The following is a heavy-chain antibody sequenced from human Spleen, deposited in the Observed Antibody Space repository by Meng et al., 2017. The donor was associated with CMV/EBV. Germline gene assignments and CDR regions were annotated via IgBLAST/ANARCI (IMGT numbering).Heavy chain of an antibody. CDR2: IKCDGSEK. J-gene: IGHJ4*02. D-gene: IGHD6-6*01. V-gene: IGHV3-52*01. CDR1: GFTFSSSW. Sequence: GESLKISCAASGFTFSSSWMHWVCQAPEKGLEWVADIKCDGSEKYYVDSVKGRLTISRDNAKNSLYLQVNSLRADDTAFYYCARATRLLDYWGQGTLVTVSS. CDR3: ARATRLLDY.